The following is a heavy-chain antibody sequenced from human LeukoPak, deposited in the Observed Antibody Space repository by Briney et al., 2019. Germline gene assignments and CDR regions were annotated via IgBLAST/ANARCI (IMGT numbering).Heavy chain of an antibody. CDR2: ISAYNGNT. Sequence: ASVKVSCKASGYSFTGYYIHWVRQAPGQGLEWMGWISAYNGNTNYAQKLQGRGTMTTDTSTSTAYMELRSLRSDDTAVYYCARAWLTLTSPDYWGQGTLVTVSS. J-gene: IGHJ4*02. CDR3: ARAWLTLTSPDY. D-gene: IGHD3-22*01. V-gene: IGHV1-18*01. CDR1: GYSFTGYY.